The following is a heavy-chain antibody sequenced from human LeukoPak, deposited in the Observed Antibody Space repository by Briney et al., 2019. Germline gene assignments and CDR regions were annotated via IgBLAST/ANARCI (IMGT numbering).Heavy chain of an antibody. J-gene: IGHJ4*02. CDR1: GYTFTSYY. CDR3: ARDDNYYFDY. CDR2: INPSGGST. V-gene: IGHV1-46*01. D-gene: IGHD5-24*01. Sequence: GASVTVSCTTSGYTFTSYYMHWVRQAPGQGLEWMGIINPSGGSTSYAQKFQGRVTMTRDTSTSTVYMELSSLRSEDTAVYYCARDDNYYFDYWGQGTLVTVSS.